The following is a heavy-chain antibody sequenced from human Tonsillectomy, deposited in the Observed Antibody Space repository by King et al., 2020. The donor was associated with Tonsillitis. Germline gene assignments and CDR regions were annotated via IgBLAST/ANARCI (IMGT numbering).Heavy chain of an antibody. V-gene: IGHV1-18*01. J-gene: IGHJ6*03. CDR2: ISAYNGDT. Sequence: QLVQSGAEVKKPGASVKVSCKASGYTFTSYGINWVRQAPGQGLEWMGWISAYNGDTNYAQKFQGRVTMTTDTSTSTAYMELRSLRSDDTAVYYCATLGYCSSTSCYEGDYYYYMDVWGKGTTVTVSS. CDR1: GYTFTSYG. D-gene: IGHD2-2*01. CDR3: ATLGYCSSTSCYEGDYYYYMDV.